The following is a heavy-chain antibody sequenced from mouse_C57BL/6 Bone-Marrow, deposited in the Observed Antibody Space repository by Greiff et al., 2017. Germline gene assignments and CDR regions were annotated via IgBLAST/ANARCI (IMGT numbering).Heavy chain of an antibody. V-gene: IGHV14-1*01. Sequence: VQLQQSGAELVRPGASVKLSCTASGFNIKDYYMHWVKQSPEQSLEWIGRIDPEDGDTEYAPKFQGKATMTAETSSNTAYLQLSSLTSEDTAVYYCTTSFTTVGDMDYWGKGTSVTVSS. CDR3: TTSFTTVGDMDY. J-gene: IGHJ4*01. CDR1: GFNIKDYY. D-gene: IGHD1-1*01. CDR2: IDPEDGDT.